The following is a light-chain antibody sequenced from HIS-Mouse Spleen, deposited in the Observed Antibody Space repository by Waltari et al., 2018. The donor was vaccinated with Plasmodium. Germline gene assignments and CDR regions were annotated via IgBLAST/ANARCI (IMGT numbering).Light chain of an antibody. CDR2: AAS. V-gene: IGKV1-27*01. Sequence: DIQMTQSPSSLSASVGARVTITCRASQGISNYLAWYQQKPGKVPKLLIYAASTLQSGGPSRFSGSGSWTDFTLTISSLQPEDVATYYCQKYNSAPWTFGQGTKVEIK. CDR1: QGISNY. J-gene: IGKJ1*01. CDR3: QKYNSAPWT.